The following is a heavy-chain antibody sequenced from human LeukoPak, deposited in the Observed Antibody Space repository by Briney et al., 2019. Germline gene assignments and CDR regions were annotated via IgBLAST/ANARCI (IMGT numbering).Heavy chain of an antibody. Sequence: ASVKVSCKASGYTFTSYGISWVRQAPRRGLEWMGWISAYNGHTNYAQKLQGRVTMTTDASTTTAYMELRSLRSDDTAVYYCVRDGHRLYDYYYYYMDVWGKGTTVTVSS. J-gene: IGHJ6*03. CDR1: GYTFTSYG. CDR3: VRDGHRLYDYYYYYMDV. D-gene: IGHD2-2*02. V-gene: IGHV1-18*01. CDR2: ISAYNGHT.